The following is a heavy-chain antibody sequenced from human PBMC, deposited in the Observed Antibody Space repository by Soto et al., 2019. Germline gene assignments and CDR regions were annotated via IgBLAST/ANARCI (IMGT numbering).Heavy chain of an antibody. CDR1: GFIFKEFYMAW. CDR2: IYPGDSNT. V-gene: IGHV5-51*01. CDR3: ARHLHSDSVHISPVSPDY. J-gene: IGHJ4*02. D-gene: IGHD4-4*01. Sequence: PGGSLRLSCAASGFIFKEFYMAWIGWVRQMPGKGLEWMGIIYPGDSNTRYSPSFQGQVTISADKSISTAFLQWSSLKAADSAMYYCARHLHSDSVHISPVSPDYWGQGTLVTVSS.